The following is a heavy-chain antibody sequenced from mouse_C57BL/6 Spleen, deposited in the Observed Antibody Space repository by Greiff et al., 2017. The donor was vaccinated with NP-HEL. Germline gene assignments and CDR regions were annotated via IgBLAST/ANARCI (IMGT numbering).Heavy chain of an antibody. CDR2: INPNNGGT. Sequence: VQLQQSGPELVKPGASVKMSCKASGYTFTDYNMHWVKQSHGKSLEWIGYINPNNGGTSYNQKFKGKATLTVNKSSSTAYMELRSLTSEDSAVYYCARPYYYGSSYGWFAYWGQGTLVTVSA. V-gene: IGHV1-22*01. D-gene: IGHD1-1*01. J-gene: IGHJ3*01. CDR1: GYTFTDYN. CDR3: ARPYYYGSSYGWFAY.